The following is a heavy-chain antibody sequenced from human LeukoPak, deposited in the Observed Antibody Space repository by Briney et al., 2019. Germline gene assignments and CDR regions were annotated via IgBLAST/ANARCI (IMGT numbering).Heavy chain of an antibody. CDR1: GFTFSKYW. D-gene: IGHD6-19*01. Sequence: GGSLRLSCAASGFTFSKYWVLWVRQAPGKGLESVSRINTDGTVTTYADSVKGRFTVSRDNADNTMFLQMNNVRDEDTAVYYCATKQWLAPPPDSWGQGTPVTVSS. J-gene: IGHJ4*02. CDR3: ATKQWLAPPPDS. CDR2: INTDGTVT. V-gene: IGHV3-74*01.